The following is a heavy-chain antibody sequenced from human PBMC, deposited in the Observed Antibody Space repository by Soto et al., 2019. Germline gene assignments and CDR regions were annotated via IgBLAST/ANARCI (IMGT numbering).Heavy chain of an antibody. Sequence: QLQLQESGPGLVKPSETLSLTCTVSGGSISSSSYYWGWIRQPPGKGLEWIGSIYYSGSTYYNPSLKSRVTISVDTSKNQFSLKLSSVTAADTALYYCARHVSSGYSLLIWYFDLWGRGTLVTVSS. J-gene: IGHJ2*01. CDR2: IYYSGST. D-gene: IGHD3-22*01. V-gene: IGHV4-39*01. CDR1: GGSISSSSYY. CDR3: ARHVSSGYSLLIWYFDL.